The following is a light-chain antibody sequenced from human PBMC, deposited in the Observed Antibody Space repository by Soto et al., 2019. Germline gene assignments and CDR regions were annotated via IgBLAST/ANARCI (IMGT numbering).Light chain of an antibody. Sequence: DVVMTQSPDSLAVSLGGRATINCKSSQTVLYSLNNKNYLAWYQQKPGQPPKLLIYWASTRELGVPDRFSGSGSGTDFTLTISSLQAEDVAVYHCLQYLHTPRTFGQGTKVEIK. CDR2: WAS. CDR3: LQYLHTPRT. CDR1: QTVLYSLNNKNY. V-gene: IGKV4-1*01. J-gene: IGKJ1*01.